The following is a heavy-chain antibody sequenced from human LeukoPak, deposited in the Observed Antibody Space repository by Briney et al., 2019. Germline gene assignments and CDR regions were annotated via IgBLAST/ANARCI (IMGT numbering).Heavy chain of an antibody. CDR2: INNNGGST. CDR1: GFTFSDRY. CDR3: AKPVTVSSPFDY. D-gene: IGHD3-10*01. Sequence: GGSLRLSCAASGFTFSDRYMGWVRQAPGKGLEWVSTINNNGGSTSYADSVKGRFTISRDNSKNTLYLQMNSLRAEDTAVYYCAKPVTVSSPFDYWGQGTLVSVSS. V-gene: IGHV3-23*01. J-gene: IGHJ4*02.